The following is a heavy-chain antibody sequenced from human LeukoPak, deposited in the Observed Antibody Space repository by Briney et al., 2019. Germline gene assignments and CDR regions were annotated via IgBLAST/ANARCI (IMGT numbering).Heavy chain of an antibody. Sequence: GGSLRLSCAASGFNSSNYWMHWVRQVPGKGLVWVSLIHSDGSTIIYADSVKGRFTISRDNAKKTLYLQMDSLRVEDMAVYFCARGGGSAASGSQVRVDYMDVWGKGTTVTVSS. CDR3: ARGGGSAASGSQVRVDYMDV. CDR2: IHSDGSTI. V-gene: IGHV3-74*01. D-gene: IGHD3-10*01. J-gene: IGHJ6*03. CDR1: GFNSSNYW.